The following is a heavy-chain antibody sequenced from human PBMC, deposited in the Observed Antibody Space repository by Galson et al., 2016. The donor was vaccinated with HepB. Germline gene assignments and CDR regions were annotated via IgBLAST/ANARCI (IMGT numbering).Heavy chain of an antibody. Sequence: SLRLAGAASGFTFSLYSMYWVRQAPGKGLDWVSYISTGGTTIDYADSVKGRITISRDNAKNLLYLQMNSLRVEDTAVYYCARDPYCGGDCNSPRYFDLWGRGTLVTVSS. D-gene: IGHD2-21*02. CDR2: ISTGGTTI. V-gene: IGHV3-48*04. CDR3: ARDPYCGGDCNSPRYFDL. J-gene: IGHJ2*01. CDR1: GFTFSLYS.